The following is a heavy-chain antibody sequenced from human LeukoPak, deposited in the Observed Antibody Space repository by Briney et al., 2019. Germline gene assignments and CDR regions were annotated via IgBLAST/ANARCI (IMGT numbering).Heavy chain of an antibody. Sequence: PGGSLRLSCAASGFTFDDYAMHWVRQAPGKGLEWVSLISWDGGSTYYADSVKGRFTISRDNSKNSLYLQMNSLRAEDTALYYCAKARGLRYFDWLLNYWGQGTLVTVSS. J-gene: IGHJ4*02. V-gene: IGHV3-43D*03. CDR2: ISWDGGST. CDR1: GFTFDDYA. D-gene: IGHD3-9*01. CDR3: AKARGLRYFDWLLNY.